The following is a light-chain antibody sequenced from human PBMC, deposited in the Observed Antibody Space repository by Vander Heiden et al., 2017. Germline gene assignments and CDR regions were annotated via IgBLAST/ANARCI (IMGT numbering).Light chain of an antibody. CDR3: AAGDGSLNGYV. J-gene: IGLJ1*01. CDR1: SANIGRNT. CDR2: SNN. Sequence: QSVLTQPPSASGTPGQRVTISCSGSSANIGRNTVDWYQQLPGTAPKLLMFSNNQRPSGVPDRFSGSKSGTSASLVISGLQSEDEADYYCAAGDGSLNGYVFGTGTKVIVL. V-gene: IGLV1-44*01.